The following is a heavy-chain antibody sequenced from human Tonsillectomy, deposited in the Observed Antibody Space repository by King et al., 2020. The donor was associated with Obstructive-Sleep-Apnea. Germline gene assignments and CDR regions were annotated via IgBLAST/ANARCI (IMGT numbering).Heavy chain of an antibody. J-gene: IGHJ4*02. Sequence: VQLVESGGGLVQPGGSLRLSCAASGFTFSSYAMTWVRQAPGKGLEWVSAVSGSGDNTFYADSVKGRFTISRDNSKKTLYLQMNNLRAEDTAIYYCAKDHLASWPGSILDYWGQGTLVTVSS. CDR1: GFTFSSYA. CDR2: VSGSGDNT. D-gene: IGHD2-2*01. V-gene: IGHV3-23*04. CDR3: AKDHLASWPGSILDY.